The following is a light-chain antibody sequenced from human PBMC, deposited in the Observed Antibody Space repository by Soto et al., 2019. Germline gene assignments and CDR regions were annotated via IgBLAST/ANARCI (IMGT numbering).Light chain of an antibody. Sequence: QSVLTQPPSASGTPGQRVTISCSGSSPNIGRNTVDWYQHLPGTAPKLLIYSNDQRPSGVPDRFSGSKSGTSASLAISGLQSEDEADYYCAAWDDSLNGLVFGTGTKVTVL. J-gene: IGLJ1*01. CDR3: AAWDDSLNGLV. CDR2: SND. V-gene: IGLV1-44*01. CDR1: SPNIGRNT.